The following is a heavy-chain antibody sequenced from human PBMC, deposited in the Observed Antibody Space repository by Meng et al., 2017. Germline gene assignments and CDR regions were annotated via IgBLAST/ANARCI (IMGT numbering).Heavy chain of an antibody. CDR3: ARDQRGYDVLTGYYIGGYYYGRDV. Sequence: GESLKISCAASGFTFSNYGMRWVRQAPGKGLEWVAVIWYDGSNNYYADSVEGRFTISRDNSKTTLYLQMNSLSAEDTAVYYCARDQRGYDVLTGYYIGGYYYGRDVWGQGTTVTVSS. J-gene: IGHJ6*02. CDR1: GFTFSNYG. V-gene: IGHV3-33*01. CDR2: IWYDGSNN. D-gene: IGHD3-9*01.